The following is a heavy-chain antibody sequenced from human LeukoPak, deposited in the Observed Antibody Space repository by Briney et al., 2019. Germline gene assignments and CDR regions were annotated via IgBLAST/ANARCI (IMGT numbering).Heavy chain of an antibody. J-gene: IGHJ6*03. Sequence: ASVKVSCKASGYTFTSYDINWVRQATGQGLEWMGWMNPNSGNTGYAQKFQGRVTITRNTSISTAYMELSSLRSEDTAVYYCARGLYYYGSGSYYSPYYYYYYMDVWGKGTTVTVSS. CDR2: MNPNSGNT. CDR1: GYTFTSYD. CDR3: ARGLYYYGSGSYYSPYYYYYYMDV. V-gene: IGHV1-8*03. D-gene: IGHD3-10*01.